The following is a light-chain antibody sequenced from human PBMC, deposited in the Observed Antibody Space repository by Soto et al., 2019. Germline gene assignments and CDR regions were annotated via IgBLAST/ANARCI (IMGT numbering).Light chain of an antibody. V-gene: IGLV4-69*01. CDR1: SGHSSYA. J-gene: IGLJ3*02. Sequence: VLTQSPSASASLGASVKLTCTLSSGHSSYAIAWHQLLPEKGPRFLMKLTSDGSHSKGDGIPDRFSGSSSGAERYLTIASLQSEDEADYYCQTWGTGINWVFGGGTKLTVL. CDR2: LTSDGSH. CDR3: QTWGTGINWV.